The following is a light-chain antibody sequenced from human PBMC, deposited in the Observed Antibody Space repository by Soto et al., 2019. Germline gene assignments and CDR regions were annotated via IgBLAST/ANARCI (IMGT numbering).Light chain of an antibody. CDR1: SSNIGNNY. Sequence: QSVLTQPPSVSAAPGQKVTISCSGSSSNIGNNYVSWYQQLPRTAPKLLIYENNKRPSGIPDRFSGSKSGTSATLGINGLQTGDEADYYCGTWDSSLSSWVFGGGTKLTVL. CDR2: ENN. V-gene: IGLV1-51*02. J-gene: IGLJ3*02. CDR3: GTWDSSLSSWV.